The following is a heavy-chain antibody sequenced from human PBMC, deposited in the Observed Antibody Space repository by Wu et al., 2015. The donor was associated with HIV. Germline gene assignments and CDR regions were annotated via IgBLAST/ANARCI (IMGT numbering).Heavy chain of an antibody. CDR3: ARGFSSTWYDRFDL. CDR1: GGTFSSFS. CDR2: IIPIFDTA. Sequence: QVQLVQSGAEVKKPGSSVKLSCKASGGTFSSFSINWVRQAPGQGLEWMGGIIPIFDTATYAQSFQGRVTITSDESTSTAYMELTSLRSDDTAVYYCARGFSSTWYDRFDLWGQGTLVTSPQ. V-gene: IGHV1-69*05. D-gene: IGHD6-13*01. J-gene: IGHJ4*02.